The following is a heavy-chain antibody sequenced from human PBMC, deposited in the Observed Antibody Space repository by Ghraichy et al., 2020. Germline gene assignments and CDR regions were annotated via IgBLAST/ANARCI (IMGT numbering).Heavy chain of an antibody. CDR1: GFTFSNAW. Sequence: GGSLRLSCAASGFTFSNAWMSWVRQAPGKGLEWVARIKTKTERETTDFAAPVKGTFTISRDDSKNTLYLQMNSLKTEDTALYFCTTDSCAGDGDCYQFQYRGRGTLGTVSS. J-gene: IGHJ1*01. D-gene: IGHD2-21*02. CDR3: TTDSCAGDGDCYQFQY. CDR2: IKTKTERETT. V-gene: IGHV3-15*05.